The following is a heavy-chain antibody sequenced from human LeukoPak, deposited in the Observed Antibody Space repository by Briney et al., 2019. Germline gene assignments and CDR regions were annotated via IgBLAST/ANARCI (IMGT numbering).Heavy chain of an antibody. CDR1: GYTVTELS. V-gene: IGHV1-24*01. CDR2: FDPEDGET. D-gene: IGHD3-10*01. Sequence: ASVKVSCKVSGYTVTELSMHWVRQAPGKGLEWMGGFDPEDGETIYAQKFQGRVTMTEDTSTDTAYMELSSLRSEDTAVYYCATDLRFGDLGGYWGEGTLVTVSS. J-gene: IGHJ4*02. CDR3: ATDLRFGDLGGY.